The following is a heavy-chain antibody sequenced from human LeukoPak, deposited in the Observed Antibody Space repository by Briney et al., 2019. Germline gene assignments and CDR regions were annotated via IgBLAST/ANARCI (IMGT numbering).Heavy chain of an antibody. J-gene: IGHJ1*01. Sequence: ASVKVSYKASRYTFTRYYINRVLQAPGQGLEWMGWIGPNTGGTKYAKKFQGRVTMTRDPSTITAHMELSNLTSEDTAVDYFSXXXXXXXXXXXXXWGQGTLVTVSS. CDR1: RYTFTRYY. CDR3: SXXXXXXXXXXXXX. CDR2: IGPNTGGT. V-gene: IGHV1-2*02.